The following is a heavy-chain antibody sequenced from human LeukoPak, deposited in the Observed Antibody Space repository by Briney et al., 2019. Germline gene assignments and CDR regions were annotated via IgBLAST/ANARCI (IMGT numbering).Heavy chain of an antibody. V-gene: IGHV4-34*01. Sequence: SETLSLTCAVYGGSFSGYYWSWIRQPLGKGLEWIGEINHSGSTNYNPSLKSRVTISVDTSKNQFSLKLSSVTAADTAVYYCARVYYSNSYDYWYFDLWGRGTLVTVSS. J-gene: IGHJ2*01. CDR1: GGSFSGYY. D-gene: IGHD6-13*01. CDR3: ARVYYSNSYDYWYFDL. CDR2: INHSGST.